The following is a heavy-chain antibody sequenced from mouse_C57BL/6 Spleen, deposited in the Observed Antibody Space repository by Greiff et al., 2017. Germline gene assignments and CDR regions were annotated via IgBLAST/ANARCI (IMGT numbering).Heavy chain of an antibody. CDR2: IDPSDSET. D-gene: IGHD4-1*01. CDR1: GYTFTSYW. J-gene: IGHJ4*01. Sequence: QVQLQQPVAELVRPGSSVKLSCKASGYTFTSYWMHWVKQRPIQGLEWIGNIDPSDSETHYNQKFKDKATFTVDKSSSTAYMQLSSLTSEDSAVYYCARLSSNFYAMDYWGQGTSVTVSS. CDR3: ARLSSNFYAMDY. V-gene: IGHV1-52*01.